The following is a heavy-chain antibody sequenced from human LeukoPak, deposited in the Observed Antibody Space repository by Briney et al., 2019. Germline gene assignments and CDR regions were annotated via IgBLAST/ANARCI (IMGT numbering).Heavy chain of an antibody. D-gene: IGHD3-10*01. CDR3: ARDYYGSGSYYYFDH. CDR2: IWFDGSNK. V-gene: IGHV3-33*01. CDR1: GSTFSSYG. Sequence: GGSLRLSCAASGSTFSSYGMHWVRQAPGKGLEWVAVIWFDGSNKYYADSVKGRFTIFRDNSKNTLYLQMNSLRAEDTAVYYCARDYYGSGSYYYFDHWGQGTLVTVSS. J-gene: IGHJ4*02.